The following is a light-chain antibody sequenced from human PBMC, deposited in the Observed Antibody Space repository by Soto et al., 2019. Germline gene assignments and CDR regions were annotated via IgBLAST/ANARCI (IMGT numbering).Light chain of an antibody. J-gene: IGLJ2*01. CDR3: RSYTSDSVL. CDR1: SSDVGGYNY. V-gene: IGLV2-14*01. CDR2: EVS. Sequence: QSVLTQPASVSGSPGQSITISCTGTSSDVGGYNYVSWYQQHPGKAPKLMIYEVSNRPSGISNRFSGSKSGNTASLTISGLQAEDASDYYCRSYTSDSVLFGGGTKLTVL.